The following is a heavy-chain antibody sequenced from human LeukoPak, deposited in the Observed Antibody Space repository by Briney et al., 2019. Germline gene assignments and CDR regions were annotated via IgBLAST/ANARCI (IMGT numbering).Heavy chain of an antibody. J-gene: IGHJ5*02. CDR3: ARGRRPIVVVPDDIHKPLNYFDP. CDR2: MNPNSGNT. V-gene: IGHV1-8*01. CDR1: GYTFNSYG. D-gene: IGHD2-2*01. Sequence: ASVKVSCKSSGYTFNSYGITWVRQAPGQGLEWMGWMNPNSGNTGYAQKFQGRVTMTRNTSISTAYMELSSLRSEDTAVYYCARGRRPIVVVPDDIHKPLNYFDPWGQGTLVTVSS.